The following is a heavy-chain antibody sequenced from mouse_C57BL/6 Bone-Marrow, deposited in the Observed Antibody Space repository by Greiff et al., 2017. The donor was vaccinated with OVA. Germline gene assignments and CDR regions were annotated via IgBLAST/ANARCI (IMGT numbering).Heavy chain of an antibody. J-gene: IGHJ2*01. Sequence: QVQLQQPGAELVKPGASVKMSCKASGYTFTRYWITWVKQRPGQGLEWIGDIYPGSGCPNYNETFKDKATLTVDTSASTAYMQLSSLTSEDSAVYYCASYGSKGYWGQGTTLTVSS. CDR3: ASYGSKGY. CDR2: IYPGSGCP. V-gene: IGHV1-55*01. CDR1: GYTFTRYW. D-gene: IGHD1-1*01.